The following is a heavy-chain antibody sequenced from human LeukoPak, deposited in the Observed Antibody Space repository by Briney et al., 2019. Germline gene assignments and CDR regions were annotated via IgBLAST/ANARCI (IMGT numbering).Heavy chain of an antibody. D-gene: IGHD3-22*01. CDR3: ARGRYDDSGYYFDY. CDR1: GFTVSDYY. CDR2: IYSDGRT. Sequence: PGGSLRLSCAASGFTVSDYYMTWVRQAPGKGLEWVSVIYSDGRTYYADPVKGRFTISRDNSKNTLYLQMSSLRAEDTAVYYCARGRYDDSGYYFDYWGQGTLVTVSS. J-gene: IGHJ4*02. V-gene: IGHV3-53*01.